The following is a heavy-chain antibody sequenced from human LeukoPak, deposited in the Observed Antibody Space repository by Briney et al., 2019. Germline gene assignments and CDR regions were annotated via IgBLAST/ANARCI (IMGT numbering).Heavy chain of an antibody. V-gene: IGHV3-23*01. CDR3: AKGSYYYDSSGYYFE. CDR2: ISGSGGST. Sequence: GGSLRLSCAASGFTFSSYGMSWVRQAPGKGLEWVSAISGSGGSTYYADSVKGRFTISRDNSKNTLYLQMNSLRAEDTAVYYCAKGSYYYDSSGYYFEWGQGTLVTVSS. J-gene: IGHJ4*02. D-gene: IGHD3-22*01. CDR1: GFTFSSYG.